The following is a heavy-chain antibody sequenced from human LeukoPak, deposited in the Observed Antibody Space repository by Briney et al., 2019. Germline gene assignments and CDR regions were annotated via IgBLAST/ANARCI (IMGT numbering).Heavy chain of an antibody. J-gene: IGHJ5*02. V-gene: IGHV3-23*01. Sequence: GGSLRLSCAACGFTITSYAMSWVRQAPGKGLEWVSAISGSGGSTYYADSVKGRFTISRDNSKNTLYLQMNSLRAEDTAVYYCAKYTRIVVVNTLRFDHWGHGTLVTVSS. CDR3: AKYTRIVVVNTLRFDH. CDR1: GFTITSYA. CDR2: ISGSGGST. D-gene: IGHD3-22*01.